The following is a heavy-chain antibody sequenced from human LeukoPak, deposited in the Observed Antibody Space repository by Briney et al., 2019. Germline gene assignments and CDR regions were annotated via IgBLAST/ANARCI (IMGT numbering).Heavy chain of an antibody. CDR1: GFTFSSYS. CDR2: ISSSSSYI. V-gene: IGHV3-21*01. Sequence: GGSLRLSCAASGFTFSSYSTNGVRQAPGKGLEWVSSISSSSSYIYYADSVKGRFTISRDNAKNSLYLQVNSLRAEDTAVYYCARGVPAAHNWFDPWGQGTLVTVSS. CDR3: ARGVPAAHNWFDP. D-gene: IGHD2-2*01. J-gene: IGHJ5*02.